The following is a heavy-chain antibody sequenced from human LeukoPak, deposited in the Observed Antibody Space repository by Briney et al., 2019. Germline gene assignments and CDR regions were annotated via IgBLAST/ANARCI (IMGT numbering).Heavy chain of an antibody. V-gene: IGHV4-39*07. D-gene: IGHD4-17*01. CDR1: GGSISSSSYY. J-gene: IGHJ4*02. Sequence: SETLSLTCTVSGGSISSSSYYWGWIRLPPGKGLEWIGSIYYSGSTYYNPSLKSRVTISVDTSKNQFSLKLSSVTAADTAVYYCARVATVTSKTIDYWGQGTLVTVSS. CDR2: IYYSGST. CDR3: ARVATVTSKTIDY.